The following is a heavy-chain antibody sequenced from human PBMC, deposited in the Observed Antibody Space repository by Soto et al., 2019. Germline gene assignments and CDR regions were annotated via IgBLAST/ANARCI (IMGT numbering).Heavy chain of an antibody. V-gene: IGHV1-69*02. Sequence: SMEVSRKGSGGPLSSYTISWGGQAPGQRLEWGGRIIPILGIANYAQKFQGRVTITADKSTSTAYMELSSLRSEDTAVYYCARVNCSGGSCYSSGYYYYYMDVWGKGTTVTVSS. CDR1: GGPLSSYT. CDR3: ARVNCSGGSCYSSGYYYYYMDV. D-gene: IGHD2-15*01. J-gene: IGHJ6*03. CDR2: IIPILGIA.